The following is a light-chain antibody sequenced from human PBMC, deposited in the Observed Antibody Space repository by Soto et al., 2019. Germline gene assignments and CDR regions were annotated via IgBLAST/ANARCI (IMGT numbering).Light chain of an antibody. V-gene: IGKV3-15*01. CDR1: QSVSSN. CDR2: GAS. CDR3: QQYNNWPASFT. Sequence: EIVMTQSPATLSVSPGERATLSCRASQSVSSNLAWYQQKPGQTPRLLIYGASTRATGIPARFSGSGSGTEFTLTISSLQSEDFAVYYWQQYNNWPASFTFGPGTKVDMK. J-gene: IGKJ3*01.